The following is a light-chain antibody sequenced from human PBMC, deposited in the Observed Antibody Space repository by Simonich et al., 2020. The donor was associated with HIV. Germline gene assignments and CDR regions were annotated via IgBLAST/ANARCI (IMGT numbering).Light chain of an antibody. CDR3: QQYYDTPYT. CDR1: ESFLYSSNNKNY. V-gene: IGKV4-1*01. J-gene: IGKJ2*01. Sequence: DIVMTQSPDSLAVSLGERATINCKSSESFLYSSNNKNYLTWYQPKPGQPPKLLIYWASTRESVVPDRFSGSGSGTDFTLTISSLQAEDVAVYYCQQYYDTPYTFGQGTKLEIK. CDR2: WAS.